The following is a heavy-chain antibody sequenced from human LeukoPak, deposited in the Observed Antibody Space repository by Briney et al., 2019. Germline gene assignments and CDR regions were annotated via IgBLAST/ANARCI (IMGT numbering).Heavy chain of an antibody. D-gene: IGHD2-21*02. J-gene: IGHJ4*02. CDR2: IDPSDSYT. CDR3: ARGGGDCYSVCPPDY. CDR1: GYSFTSYW. V-gene: IGHV5-10-1*01. Sequence: GESLKISCKGSGYSFTSYWIGWVRQMPGKGLEWMGRIDPSDSYTNYSPSFQGHVTISADKSISTAYLQWSSLKASDTAMYYCARGGGDCYSVCPPDYWGQGTLVTVSS.